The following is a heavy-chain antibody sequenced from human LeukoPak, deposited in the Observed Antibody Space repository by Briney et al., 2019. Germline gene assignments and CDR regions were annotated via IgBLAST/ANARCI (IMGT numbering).Heavy chain of an antibody. J-gene: IGHJ6*03. CDR1: GESNNPYY. D-gene: IGHD2/OR15-2a*01. Sequence: SETLSLTCTVSGESNNPYYWNWIRQPAGKGLEWIGHIYRSGSTNYNPSLKSRVTMSLDTSKNQFSLKLRSVTAADTAVYFCARSFLDYMDVWGKGTTVTVSS. CDR2: IYRSGST. CDR3: ARSFLDYMDV. V-gene: IGHV4-4*07.